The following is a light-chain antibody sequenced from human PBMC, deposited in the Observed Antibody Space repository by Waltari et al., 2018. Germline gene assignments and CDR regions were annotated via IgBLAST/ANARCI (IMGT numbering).Light chain of an antibody. Sequence: DIQMTQSPSTLSASVVDRVTITCRASQSISSWLAWYQQKPGKAPKLLIYKASSLESGVPSRFSGSGSGTEFTLTISSLQPDDFATYYCQQYNSYLWTFGQGTKVEIK. CDR2: KAS. CDR1: QSISSW. J-gene: IGKJ1*01. CDR3: QQYNSYLWT. V-gene: IGKV1-5*03.